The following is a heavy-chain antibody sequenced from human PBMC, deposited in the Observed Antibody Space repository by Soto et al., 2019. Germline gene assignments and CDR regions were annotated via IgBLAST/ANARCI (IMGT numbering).Heavy chain of an antibody. V-gene: IGHV5-10-1*01. CDR1: GYSFTSYW. D-gene: IGHD6-6*01. Sequence: GESLKISCKGSGYSFTSYWISWVRQMPGEGLEWMGRIDPSDSYTNYSPSFQGHVTISADKSISTAYLQWSSLKASDTAMYYCERNVSIAAPDIWGQGTMVTVSS. J-gene: IGHJ3*02. CDR2: IDPSDSYT. CDR3: ERNVSIAAPDI.